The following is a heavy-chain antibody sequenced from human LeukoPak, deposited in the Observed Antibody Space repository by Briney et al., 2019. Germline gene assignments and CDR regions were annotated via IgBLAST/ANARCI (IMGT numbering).Heavy chain of an antibody. V-gene: IGHV3-23*01. CDR3: AKMMAGVAGIPNC. CDR2: ISESGTNT. CDR1: GFTFSSYA. J-gene: IGHJ4*02. D-gene: IGHD6-19*01. Sequence: TGGSLRLSCAASGFTFSSYAMSWVRRAPGKGLEWVPAISESGTNTYYTDSVRGRFTISRDNSKNTLYLHMNSLRADDTAVYYCAKMMAGVAGIPNCWGQGTLVTVFS.